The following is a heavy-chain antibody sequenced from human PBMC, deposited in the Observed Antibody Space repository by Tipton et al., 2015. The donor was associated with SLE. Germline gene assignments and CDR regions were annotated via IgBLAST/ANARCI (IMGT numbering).Heavy chain of an antibody. CDR3: ASAGIYYYYAMDV. CDR1: GDSITSSSYY. V-gene: IGHV4-39*01. J-gene: IGHJ6*02. Sequence: TLSLTCTVSGDSITSSSYYWGWIRQPPGKGLEWIGTIYYSGSTFHNPSLKSRVTMSVDTSKNQFSLKLSSVTAADTAMYYCASAGIYYYYAMDVWGQGTAVTVSS. CDR2: IYYSGST.